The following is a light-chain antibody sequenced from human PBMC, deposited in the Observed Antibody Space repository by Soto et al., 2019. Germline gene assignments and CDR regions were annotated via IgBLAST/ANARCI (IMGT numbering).Light chain of an antibody. CDR2: EVS. Sequence: QSVLTQPASVSGSPGQSIIISCTGTSSDVGGYNYVSWYQHHPGKAPKLMIYEVSNRPSGVSNRFSGSKSGNTASLTISGLQGEDEADYYCSSYTSGSTVVFGGGTKVTVL. CDR1: SSDVGGYNY. J-gene: IGLJ2*01. CDR3: SSYTSGSTVV. V-gene: IGLV2-14*01.